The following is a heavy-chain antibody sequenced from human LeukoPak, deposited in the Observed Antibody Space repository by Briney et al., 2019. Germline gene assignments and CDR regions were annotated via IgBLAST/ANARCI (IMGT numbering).Heavy chain of an antibody. CDR3: ARRFDC. V-gene: IGHV3-48*04. J-gene: IGHJ4*02. CDR1: GFTFNSYW. CDR2: ISSGSTI. Sequence: GGSLRLSCAASGFTFNSYWMTWVRQAPGKGLEWVSYISSGSTIYYADSVKGRFTISRDNAKNSLYLQMNSLRAEDTAVYYCARRFDCWGQGTLVTVSS.